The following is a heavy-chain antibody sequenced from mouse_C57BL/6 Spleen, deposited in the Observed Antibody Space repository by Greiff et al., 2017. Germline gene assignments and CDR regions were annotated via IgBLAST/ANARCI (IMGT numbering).Heavy chain of an antibody. D-gene: IGHD2-3*01. J-gene: IGHJ4*01. CDR3: AREPGGYCEGAMDY. V-gene: IGHV5-16*01. Sequence: EVMLVESEGGLVQPGASMKLSCTASGFTFSDYYMAWVRQVPEKGLEWVANINYDGSSTYYLDSLKGRFIISRDDTKNILYLQMSSLKSEDTAAYYCAREPGGYCEGAMDYWGQGTSVTVSS. CDR1: GFTFSDYY. CDR2: INYDGSST.